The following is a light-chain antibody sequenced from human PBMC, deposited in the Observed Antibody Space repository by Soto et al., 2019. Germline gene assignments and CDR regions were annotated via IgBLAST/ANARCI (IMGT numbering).Light chain of an antibody. CDR3: QHADSFPLIT. CDR1: QSISSW. J-gene: IGKJ5*01. V-gene: IGKV1-5*03. CDR2: KAS. Sequence: IQMTQSPSTLSASVGDRVTITCRASQSISSWLAWYQQKPGKAPKLLIYKASSLESGVPSRFSGSGSGTEFTLTISSPQPDDFATYYCQHADSFPLITFGQGTRLEIK.